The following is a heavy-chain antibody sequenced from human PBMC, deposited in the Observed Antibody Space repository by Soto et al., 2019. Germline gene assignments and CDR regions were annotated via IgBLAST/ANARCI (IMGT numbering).Heavy chain of an antibody. J-gene: IGHJ6*02. V-gene: IGHV1-18*01. CDR3: ARSGDHYYYGMDV. D-gene: IGHD7-27*01. CDR1: RYTFTSYS. CDR2: ISAYNGNT. Sequence: ASVKVSCKASRYTFTSYSISWVRQGPGQGLEWMGWISAYNGNTNYAQKLQGRVTMTTDTSTSTAYMELRSLRSDDTAVYYCARSGDHYYYGMDVWGQGTTVTVSS.